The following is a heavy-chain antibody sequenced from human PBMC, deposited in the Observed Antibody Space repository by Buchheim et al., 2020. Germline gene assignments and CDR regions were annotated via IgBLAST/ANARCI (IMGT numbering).Heavy chain of an antibody. CDR1: GFTFSYAS. CDR2: IKSKTDGGTA. CDR3: TTGGVYDFWTGYYLVSGMDV. D-gene: IGHD3-3*01. J-gene: IGHJ6*02. V-gene: IGHV3-15*01. Sequence: EVQLVESGGGLVKPGGSLRLSCAASGFTFSYASMSWVRQAPGKGLEWVGRIKSKTDGGTADYAAPGKGRFTISRDDSKNTVYLQMNNLKSEDTAVYYCTTGGVYDFWTGYYLVSGMDVWGQGTT.